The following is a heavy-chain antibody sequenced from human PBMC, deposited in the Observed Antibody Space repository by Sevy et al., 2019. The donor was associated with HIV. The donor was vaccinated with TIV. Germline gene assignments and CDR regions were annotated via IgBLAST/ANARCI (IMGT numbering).Heavy chain of an antibody. V-gene: IGHV3-30*04. Sequence: GGSLRLSCAASGLTFSSYAMHWVRQAPGKGLEWVAVISYDGSNKYYADSVKGRFTISRDNSKNTLYLQMNSLRVEDTAVYYCASPIQLWELDYWGQGTLVTVSS. CDR3: ASPIQLWELDY. CDR2: ISYDGSNK. CDR1: GLTFSSYA. J-gene: IGHJ4*02. D-gene: IGHD5-18*01.